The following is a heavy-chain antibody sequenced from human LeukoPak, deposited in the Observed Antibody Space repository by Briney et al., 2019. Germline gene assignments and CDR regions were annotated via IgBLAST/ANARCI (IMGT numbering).Heavy chain of an antibody. D-gene: IGHD3-16*01. CDR3: ARATYYDYVWGSYSDAFDI. CDR2: IYHSGST. Sequence: SETLSLTCTVSGGSISSGGYYWSWIRQPPGKGLEWIGYIYHSGSTYYNPSLKSRVTISVDTSKNQFSLKLSSVTAADTAVYYCARATYYDYVWGSYSDAFDIWGQGTMVTVSS. CDR1: GGSISSGGYY. J-gene: IGHJ3*02. V-gene: IGHV4-30-2*01.